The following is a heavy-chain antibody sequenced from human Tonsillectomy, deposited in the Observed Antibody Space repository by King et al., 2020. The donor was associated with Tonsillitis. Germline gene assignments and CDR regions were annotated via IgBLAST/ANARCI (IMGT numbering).Heavy chain of an antibody. V-gene: IGHV3-53*01. CDR2: IYSGGST. CDR3: ARVKLWRLDY. J-gene: IGHJ4*02. D-gene: IGHD5-18*01. Sequence: QLVQSGGGLIQPGGSLRLSCAASGVTVSSNYMSWVRQAPGKGLEWGSVIYSGGSTYYADPVKGRVPISRDNSKNTLYLQMNSLRAEDTAVYYCARVKLWRLDYWGQGTLVTVSS. CDR1: GVTVSSNY.